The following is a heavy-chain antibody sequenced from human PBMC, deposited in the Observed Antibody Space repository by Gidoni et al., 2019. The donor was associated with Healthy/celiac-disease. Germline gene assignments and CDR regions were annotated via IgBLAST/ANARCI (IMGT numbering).Heavy chain of an antibody. V-gene: IGHV2-5*02. CDR3: AHSSRHVLLWFRELGPPVYYMDV. CDR1: GFSLSTSGVG. J-gene: IGHJ6*03. D-gene: IGHD3-10*01. CDR2: IYWDDDK. Sequence: QITLNESGPTLVKPTQTLTLTCTSSGFSLSTSGVGVAWIRQPPGKALEWLALIYWDDDKRYSPSLKSRLTITKDTSKNQVVLTMTNMDPVDTATYYCAHSSRHVLLWFRELGPPVYYMDVWGKGTTVTVSS.